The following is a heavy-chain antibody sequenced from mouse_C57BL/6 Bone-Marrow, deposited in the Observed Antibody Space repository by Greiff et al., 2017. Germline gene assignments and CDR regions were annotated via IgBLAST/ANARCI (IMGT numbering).Heavy chain of an antibody. V-gene: IGHV1-64*01. J-gene: IGHJ2*01. CDR3: ERRQLRPRGDYFDY. CDR1: GYTFTSYW. Sequence: QVQLQQPGAELVKPGASVKLSCKASGYTFTSYWMHWVKQRPGQGLEWIGMIHPNSGSTNYTEKFKSKATLTVDKSSSTAYMQLSSLTSEDSAVYYCERRQLRPRGDYFDYWGQGTTLTVSS. D-gene: IGHD3-2*02. CDR2: IHPNSGST.